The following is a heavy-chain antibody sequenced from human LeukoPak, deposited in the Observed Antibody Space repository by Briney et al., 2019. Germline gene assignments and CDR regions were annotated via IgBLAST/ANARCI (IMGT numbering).Heavy chain of an antibody. Sequence: GGSLRVSCAASGFTFSSYAMSWVRQAPGKGLEWVSAISGSGGRTYYADSVKGRFTISRDNSKNTLYLQMNSLRAEDTAVYYCAKDREMATISDYWGQGTLVTVSS. D-gene: IGHD5-24*01. J-gene: IGHJ4*02. CDR2: ISGSGGRT. CDR1: GFTFSSYA. V-gene: IGHV3-23*01. CDR3: AKDREMATISDY.